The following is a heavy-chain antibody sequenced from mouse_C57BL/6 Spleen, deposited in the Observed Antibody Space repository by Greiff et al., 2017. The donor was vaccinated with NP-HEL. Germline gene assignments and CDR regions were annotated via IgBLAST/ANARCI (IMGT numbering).Heavy chain of an antibody. CDR2: IDPSDSYT. CDR1: CYTFTSYW. CDR3: ARRGDYGSGFAY. V-gene: IGHV1-59*01. D-gene: IGHD1-1*01. J-gene: IGHJ3*01. Sequence: QVQLQQPGAELVRPGTSVKLSCKASCYTFTSYWMHWVKQRPGQGLEWIGVIDPSDSYTNYNQKFKGKATLTVDTSSSTAYMQLSSLTSEDSAVYYCARRGDYGSGFAYWGQGTLVTVSA.